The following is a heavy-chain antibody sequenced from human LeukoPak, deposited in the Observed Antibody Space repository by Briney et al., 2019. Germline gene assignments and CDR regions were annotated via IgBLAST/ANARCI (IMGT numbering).Heavy chain of an antibody. CDR3: AVAVAGKGVNWFDP. J-gene: IGHJ5*02. CDR1: GGSISSYY. CDR2: IYYSGST. Sequence: SSETLSLTCTVSGGSISSYYWSWIRQPPGKGLEWIGYIYYSGSTNYNPSLKSRVTISVDTSKNQFSLKLSSVTAADTAVYYCAVAVAGKGVNWFDPWGQGTLVTVSS. V-gene: IGHV4-59*01. D-gene: IGHD6-19*01.